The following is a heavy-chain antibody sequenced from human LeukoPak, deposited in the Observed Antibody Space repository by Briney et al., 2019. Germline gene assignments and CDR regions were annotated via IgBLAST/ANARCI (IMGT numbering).Heavy chain of an antibody. CDR3: ARGQGRFLEWFY. Sequence: PVKVSCKTSGGTFNNSAISWVRQAPGQGLEWLGGIMPLFGTAGYAQKFQGRVTITKDESTRTVYLELTSLTSDDTAVYYCARGQGRFLEWFYWGQGTLVTVSS. CDR1: GGTFNNSA. D-gene: IGHD3-3*01. CDR2: IMPLFGTA. V-gene: IGHV1-69*05. J-gene: IGHJ4*02.